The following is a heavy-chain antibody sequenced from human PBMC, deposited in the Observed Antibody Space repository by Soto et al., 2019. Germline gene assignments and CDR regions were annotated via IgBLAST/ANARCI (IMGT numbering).Heavy chain of an antibody. Sequence: EVQLVESGGGLVQPGGSLRLSCAASGFSISDYWMNWVRQAPGKGPEGVANIKEDGSEKYYVDSVKGRFTISSDSAKNSLYLQMNGLRAEETGVYYCVRCHAPGSYQVYWGQGTLVTVS. CDR1: GFSISDYW. CDR3: VRCHAPGSYQVY. V-gene: IGHV3-7*01. D-gene: IGHD3-10*01. CDR2: IKEDGSEK. J-gene: IGHJ4*02.